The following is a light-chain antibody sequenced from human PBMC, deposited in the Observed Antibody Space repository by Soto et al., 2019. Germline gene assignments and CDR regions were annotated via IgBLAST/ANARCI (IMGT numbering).Light chain of an antibody. CDR3: HPYGSSPPGT. V-gene: IGKV3-20*01. Sequence: EIVLTQSPGTLSLSPGERATLSCRASQSVSSSYLAWYQQKPGQAPRLLIYGASSRATGIPDRFSGSGSGTDFTLTISRLEPEDFAVYYCHPYGSSPPGTFGPGTKVDIK. CDR2: GAS. CDR1: QSVSSSY. J-gene: IGKJ3*01.